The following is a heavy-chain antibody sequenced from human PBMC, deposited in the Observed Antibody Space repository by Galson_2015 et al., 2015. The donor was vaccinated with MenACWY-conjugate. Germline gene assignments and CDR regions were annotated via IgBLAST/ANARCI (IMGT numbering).Heavy chain of an antibody. D-gene: IGHD3-10*01. J-gene: IGHJ3*02. CDR3: AREGSVWLGEKALAI. Sequence: SVKVSCKASGYTFSSYALHWVRQAPGQGLEWVGWINVNSGSTKYSQRFQGRVTISRDTSASTTYMELTSLTSEDTAVFYCAREGSVWLGEKALAIWGQGTLVTVSS. CDR2: INVNSGST. CDR1: GYTFSSYA. V-gene: IGHV1-3*01.